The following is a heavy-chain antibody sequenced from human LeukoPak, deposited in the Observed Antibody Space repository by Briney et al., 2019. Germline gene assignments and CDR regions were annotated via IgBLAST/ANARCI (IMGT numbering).Heavy chain of an antibody. CDR1: GYTFTSYW. D-gene: IGHD3-22*01. CDR3: ARARYYYSTTGYYFDGNFDY. J-gene: IGHJ4*02. CDR2: IYPGGSDT. Sequence: GESLKISCQGFGYTFTSYWIAWVRPMPGKGLEWMGIIYPGGSDTKYSPSFQGHVTISVDKSISTAYLHWSSLKASDTAIYYCARARYYYSTTGYYFDGNFDYWGQGTLVTVSS. V-gene: IGHV5-51*01.